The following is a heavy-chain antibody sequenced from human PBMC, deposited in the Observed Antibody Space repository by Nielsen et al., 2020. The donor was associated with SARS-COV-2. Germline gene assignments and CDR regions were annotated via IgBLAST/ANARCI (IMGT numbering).Heavy chain of an antibody. D-gene: IGHD5-18*01. CDR1: GFSVSSYA. CDR2: ISGSGGST. Sequence: GESLKTSCAGSGFSVSSYAMSWVRQAPGKGLEWVSAISGSGGSTYYADSVKGRFTISRDNSKNTLYLQMNSLRAEDTAVYYCATPRYYTAMAPFDYWGQGTLVTVSS. V-gene: IGHV3-23*01. CDR3: ATPRYYTAMAPFDY. J-gene: IGHJ4*02.